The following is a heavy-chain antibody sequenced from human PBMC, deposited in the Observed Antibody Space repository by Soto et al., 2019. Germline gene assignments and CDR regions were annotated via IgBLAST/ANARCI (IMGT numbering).Heavy chain of an antibody. CDR1: GFTFSSYW. D-gene: IGHD3-3*01. CDR2: IKQDGSEK. V-gene: IGHV3-7*01. Sequence: PGGSLRLSCAASGFTFSSYWMSWVRQAPGKGLEWVANIKQDGSEKYYVDSVKGRFTISRDNAKNSLYLQMNSLRAEDTAVYYCARALGYYEVWSGYYTTPDTDYWGKGTLVPVDS. CDR3: ARALGYYEVWSGYYTTPDTDY. J-gene: IGHJ4*02.